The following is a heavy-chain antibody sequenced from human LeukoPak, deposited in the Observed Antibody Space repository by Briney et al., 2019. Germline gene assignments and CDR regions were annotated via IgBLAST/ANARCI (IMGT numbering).Heavy chain of an antibody. V-gene: IGHV4-34*01. CDR1: GGSFSGYY. CDR3: ARAVFSGYSSGWYGYYYYGMDV. CDR2: INHSGST. J-gene: IGHJ6*02. D-gene: IGHD6-19*01. Sequence: SETLSLTCAVYGGSFSGYYWSWIRQPPGKGLEWIGEINHSGSTNYNPSLKSRVTISVDTSKNQFSLKLSSVTAADTAVYYCARAVFSGYSSGWYGYYYYGMDVWGQGTTVTVSS.